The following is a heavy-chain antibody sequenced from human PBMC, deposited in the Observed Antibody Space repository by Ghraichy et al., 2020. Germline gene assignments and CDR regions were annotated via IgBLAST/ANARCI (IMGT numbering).Heavy chain of an antibody. V-gene: IGHV3-23*01. D-gene: IGHD6-19*01. CDR2: ISGSGGST. CDR1: GFTFSSYA. Sequence: GGSLRLSCAASGFTFSSYAMSWVRQAPGKGLEWVSAISGSGGSTYYADSVKGRFTISRDNSKNTLYLQMNSLRAEDTAVYYCAKDVSSGWYVGYFDYWGQGTLVTVSS. J-gene: IGHJ4*02. CDR3: AKDVSSGWYVGYFDY.